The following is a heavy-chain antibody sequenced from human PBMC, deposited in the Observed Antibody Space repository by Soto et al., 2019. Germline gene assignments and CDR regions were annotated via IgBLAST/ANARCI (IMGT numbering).Heavy chain of an antibody. CDR2: IYYSGST. Sequence: SETQSLTSPVSGVSISSYYWSWLRPPPGKGLEWIGYIYYSGSTNYNPSLKSRVTISVDTSKNQFSLKLSSVTAADTAVYYCARTGIGYCSGGSCYSGPYYYGMDVWGQGTTVNVSS. V-gene: IGHV4-59*01. J-gene: IGHJ6*02. D-gene: IGHD2-15*01. CDR1: GVSISSYY. CDR3: ARTGIGYCSGGSCYSGPYYYGMDV.